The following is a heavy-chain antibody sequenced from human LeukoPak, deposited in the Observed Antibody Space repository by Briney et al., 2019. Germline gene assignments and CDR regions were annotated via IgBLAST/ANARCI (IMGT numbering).Heavy chain of an antibody. V-gene: IGHV1-69*04. CDR2: IIPILGIA. D-gene: IGHD2-2*01. CDR3: ARATRGYCSSTSCTREGFDY. CDR1: GGTFSSYA. Sequence: VASVKVSCKASGGTFSSYAISWVRQAPGQGLEWMGRIIPILGIANYTQKFQGRVTITADKSTSTAYMELSSLRSEDTAVYYCARATRGYCSSTSCTREGFDYWGQGTRVTVSS. J-gene: IGHJ4*02.